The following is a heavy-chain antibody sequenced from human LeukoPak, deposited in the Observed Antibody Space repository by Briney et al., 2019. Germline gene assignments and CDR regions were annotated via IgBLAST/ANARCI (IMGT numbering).Heavy chain of an antibody. J-gene: IGHJ4*02. V-gene: IGHV1-69*01. Sequence: SVKVSCKASGGTFSNYAISWVRQAPGHGVEWMGGIIPIFGTPSYAQKFQGRVTITADELTTTAYMELSSLRSEDTAVYYCARAGRGYSYGDYFDYWGQGTLVTVSS. CDR1: GGTFSNYA. CDR3: ARAGRGYSYGDYFDY. CDR2: IIPIFGTP. D-gene: IGHD5-18*01.